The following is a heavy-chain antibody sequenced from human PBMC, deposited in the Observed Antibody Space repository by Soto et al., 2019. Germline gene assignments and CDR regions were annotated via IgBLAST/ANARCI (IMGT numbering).Heavy chain of an antibody. J-gene: IGHJ4*02. CDR3: TTYDYIWGTYRYRWAY. Sequence: GGSLRLSCAASGFIFRDYHMSWIRQAPGKGLEWVAYISNSGNTVKGRFTISTDDSKNTLYLQMNSLKTEDTAVYYCTTYDYIWGTYRYRWAYWGQGALVTVSS. D-gene: IGHD3-16*02. CDR2: ISNSGNT. V-gene: IGHV3-11*01. CDR1: GFIFRDYH.